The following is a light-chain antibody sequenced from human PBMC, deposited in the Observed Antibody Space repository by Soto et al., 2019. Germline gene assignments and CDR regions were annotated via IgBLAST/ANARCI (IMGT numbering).Light chain of an antibody. CDR1: QGISNW. CDR3: QQTDNFPWT. CDR2: DAS. J-gene: IGKJ1*01. Sequence: IQMTQSPSSVSASVGDSVTITCRASQGISNWLAWYQQRPGRAPKLLIYDASTLQSGVPSRFSGGGSGTDFTLTISSLQPEDYAIYFCQQTDNFPWTFGQGTKVEIK. V-gene: IGKV1-12*01.